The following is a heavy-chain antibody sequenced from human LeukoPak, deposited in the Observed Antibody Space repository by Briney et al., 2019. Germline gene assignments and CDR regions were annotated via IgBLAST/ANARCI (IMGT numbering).Heavy chain of an antibody. Sequence: SETLSLTCNVSGASISSHYWSWIRQPAGKGLEWIGRIYTSGSTNYNPSLKSRVTMSVDTSKNQFSLKLSSVTAADTAVYYCARGRGVGYCSSTSCHFDYWGQGTLVTVSS. V-gene: IGHV4-4*07. D-gene: IGHD2-2*01. CDR1: GASISSHY. J-gene: IGHJ4*02. CDR3: ARGRGVGYCSSTSCHFDY. CDR2: IYTSGST.